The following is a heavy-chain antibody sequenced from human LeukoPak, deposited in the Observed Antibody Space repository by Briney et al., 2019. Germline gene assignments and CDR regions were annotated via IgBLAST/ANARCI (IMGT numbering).Heavy chain of an antibody. D-gene: IGHD6-13*01. CDR2: ISVGGGGT. CDR3: AGSSSWYYFKY. J-gene: IGHJ4*02. Sequence: GGSLRLSCAASGFTFSSYAMSWVRQAPGKGLEWVSVISVGGGGTTYADSVKGRFAISRDNSKNTLYLQMNSLRAEDTAVYYCAGSSSWYYFKYWGQGTLVTVSS. CDR1: GFTFSSYA. V-gene: IGHV3-23*01.